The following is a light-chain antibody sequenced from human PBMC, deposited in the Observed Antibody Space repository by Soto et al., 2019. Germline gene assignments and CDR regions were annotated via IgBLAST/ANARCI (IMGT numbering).Light chain of an antibody. CDR1: QSVSSSY. Sequence: EIVLTQFPGTLSLSPGERATLSCRASQSVSSSYLAWYQQKPGQAPRVLIYGASSRDTGIPDRFSGSGSGTDFTLTISRLEPEDFAVYYCQQYGSSPLTFGGGTRVEIK. J-gene: IGKJ4*01. V-gene: IGKV3-20*01. CDR2: GAS. CDR3: QQYGSSPLT.